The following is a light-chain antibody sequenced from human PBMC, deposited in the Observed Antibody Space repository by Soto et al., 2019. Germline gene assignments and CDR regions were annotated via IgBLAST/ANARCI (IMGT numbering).Light chain of an antibody. CDR2: STN. V-gene: IGLV7-43*01. J-gene: IGLJ2*01. Sequence: QTVVTQEPSLTVSPGGTVTLTCASSTGAVTSGYYPNWFQQKPGQAPRALIYSTNNKYSWTPVRFSGSLLGGKADLTLSGVQPEDEAEYYCLLYYGGQMGVFGGGTKLTVL. CDR1: TGAVTSGYY. CDR3: LLYYGGQMGV.